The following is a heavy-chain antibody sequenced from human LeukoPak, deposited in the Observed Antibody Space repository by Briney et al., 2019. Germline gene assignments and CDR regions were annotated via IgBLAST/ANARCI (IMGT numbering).Heavy chain of an antibody. D-gene: IGHD2-2*01. V-gene: IGHV3-7*01. CDR2: IKQEGSEK. CDR3: ARDCSSTNCYRGGFDP. Sequence: QPGGSLTLSCAACGLTLGSYWMSWVRHAPGKGLEWVANIKQEGSEKYYVDSVKGRFTISRDNGKNSLYLQINSLRAEDTAVYYCARDCSSTNCYRGGFDPWGQGTLVTVSS. J-gene: IGHJ5*02. CDR1: GLTLGSYW.